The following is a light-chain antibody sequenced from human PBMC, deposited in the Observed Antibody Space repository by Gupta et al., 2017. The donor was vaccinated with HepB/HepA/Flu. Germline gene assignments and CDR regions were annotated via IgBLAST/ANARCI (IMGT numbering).Light chain of an antibody. CDR3: SSYTGSRSWV. J-gene: IGLJ3*02. CDR2: DVS. V-gene: IGLV2-14*03. CDR1: NNDY. Sequence: QSALTQPAPVSGSPGQAITISCIGTNNDYVSWYQQHPGKAPNLMIYDVSNRPSGISDRFSGSKSGNTASLAISGLQTEDEADYYCSSYTGSRSWVFGGGTKLTVL.